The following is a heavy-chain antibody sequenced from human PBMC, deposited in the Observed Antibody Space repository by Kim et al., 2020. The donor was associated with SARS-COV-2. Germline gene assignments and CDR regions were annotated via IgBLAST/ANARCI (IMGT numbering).Heavy chain of an antibody. Sequence: ASVKVSCKASGYTFTSYAMNWVRQAPGQGLEWMGWINTNTGNPTYAQGFTGRFVFSLDTSVSTAYLQISSLKAEDTAVYYCARGGIIRFLEWLPQLVDYWGQGTLVTVSS. CDR1: GYTFTSYA. D-gene: IGHD3-3*01. CDR3: ARGGIIRFLEWLPQLVDY. J-gene: IGHJ4*02. CDR2: INTNTGNP. V-gene: IGHV7-4-1*02.